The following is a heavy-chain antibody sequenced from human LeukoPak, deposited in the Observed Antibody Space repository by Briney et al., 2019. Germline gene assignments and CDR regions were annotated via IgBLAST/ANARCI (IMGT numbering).Heavy chain of an antibody. CDR1: GFTFSSYG. J-gene: IGHJ4*02. CDR3: ARVGCSGGSCYFDY. D-gene: IGHD2-15*01. Sequence: AGGSLRLSCAASGFTFSSYGMSWVRQPPGKGLEWIGSIYYSGSTYYNPSLKSRVTISVDTSKNQFSLKLSSVTAADTAVYYCARVGCSGGSCYFDYWGQGTLVTVSS. V-gene: IGHV4-39*07. CDR2: IYYSGST.